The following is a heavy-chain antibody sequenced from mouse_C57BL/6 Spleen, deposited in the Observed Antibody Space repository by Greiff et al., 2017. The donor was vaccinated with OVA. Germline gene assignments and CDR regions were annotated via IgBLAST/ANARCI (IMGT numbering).Heavy chain of an antibody. Sequence: QVQLQQSGPELVKPGASVKISCKASGYAFSSSWMNWVKQRTGKGLEWIGRIYPGDGDTNYNGKFKGKATLTADKSSSTAYMQLSSLTSDDSAVYFCAREGLFDYWGQGTTLTVSS. J-gene: IGHJ2*01. CDR3: AREGLFDY. CDR1: GYAFSSSW. CDR2: IYPGDGDT. V-gene: IGHV1-82*01.